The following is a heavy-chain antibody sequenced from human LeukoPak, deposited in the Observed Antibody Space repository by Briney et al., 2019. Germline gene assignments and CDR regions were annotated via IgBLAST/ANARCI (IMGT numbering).Heavy chain of an antibody. D-gene: IGHD6-13*01. CDR2: IYYSGST. Sequence: SQTLSLTCTVSGVSITRGDYYWSWIRQPPGKDLEWIGYIYYSGSTFYNPSLKSRVVITVDTSKNQFSLRLNSVTAADTAVYYCARGDMYSSSWSNWGQGTLVTVSS. V-gene: IGHV4-30-4*01. CDR3: ARGDMYSSSWSN. J-gene: IGHJ4*02. CDR1: GVSITRGDYY.